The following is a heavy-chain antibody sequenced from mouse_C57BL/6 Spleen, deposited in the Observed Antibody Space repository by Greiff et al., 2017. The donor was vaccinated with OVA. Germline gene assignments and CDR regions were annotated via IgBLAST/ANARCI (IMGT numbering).Heavy chain of an antibody. D-gene: IGHD2-12*01. Sequence: DVQLQESGPGLVKPSQSLSLTCSVTGYSITSGYYWHWIRQFPGNKLEWMGYISYDGSNNYNPSLKNRISITRDTSKNQFFLKLNSVTTEDTATYYCARGYDGYAMDYWGQGTSVTVSS. CDR3: ARGYDGYAMDY. CDR2: ISYDGSN. CDR1: GYSITSGYY. J-gene: IGHJ4*01. V-gene: IGHV3-6*01.